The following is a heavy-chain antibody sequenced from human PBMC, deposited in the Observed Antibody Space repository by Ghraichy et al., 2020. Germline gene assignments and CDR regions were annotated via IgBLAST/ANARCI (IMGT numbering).Heavy chain of an antibody. CDR2: IYPGDSDT. CDR1: GYSFTSYW. V-gene: IGHV5-51*01. J-gene: IGHJ6*02. Sequence: GESLNISCKGSGYSFTSYWIGWVRQMPGKGLEWMGIIYPGDSDTRYSPSFQGQVTISAAKSISTAYLQWSSLKASDTAMYYCAGNLLRGYYDSSGYFHYYYYGMDVWGQGTTVTVSS. D-gene: IGHD3-22*01. CDR3: AGNLLRGYYDSSGYFHYYYYGMDV.